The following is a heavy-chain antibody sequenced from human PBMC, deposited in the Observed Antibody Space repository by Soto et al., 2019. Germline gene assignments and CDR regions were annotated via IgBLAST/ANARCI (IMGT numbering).Heavy chain of an antibody. CDR1: CTSFVGYY. CDR3: ARRNDNLTGYSNGWFDP. V-gene: IGHV4-34*01. CDR2: INHNGGT. D-gene: IGHD3-9*01. J-gene: IGHJ5*02. Sequence: TLSLTCAIHCTSFVGYYWNWLRQPPGKGLEWIGEINHNGGTNYNPSLRSRVTISVDTSKNQFSLKMSSVTAADTAVFYCARRNDNLTGYSNGWFDPWGQG.